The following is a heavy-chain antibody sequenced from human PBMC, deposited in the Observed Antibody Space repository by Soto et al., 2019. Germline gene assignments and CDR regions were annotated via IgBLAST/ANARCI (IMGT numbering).Heavy chain of an antibody. CDR3: ARDLRAAGRPGMDV. Sequence: SVKVSCKASGGSFSSYAISWVRQAPGQGLEWMGGIIPIVGTGNYAQNFQGRVTINADESTSTAYMELSSLRSEDTDMYYCARDLRAAGRPGMDVWGQGTTLTLSS. D-gene: IGHD6-13*01. CDR1: GGSFSSYA. V-gene: IGHV1-69*13. CDR2: IIPIVGTG. J-gene: IGHJ6*02.